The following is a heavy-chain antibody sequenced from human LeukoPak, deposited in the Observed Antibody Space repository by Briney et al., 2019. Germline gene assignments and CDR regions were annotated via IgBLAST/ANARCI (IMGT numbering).Heavy chain of an antibody. Sequence: ASVKVSCKGSGYTFTKYAISWVRQAPGQGLEYMGWIDTNTGDPTYAQGFTGRFVFSLDTSVSTAYLQISSLKAEDSAIYFCANCYDSSGFFAYWGQGTLVTVSS. CDR3: ANCYDSSGFFAY. CDR2: IDTNTGDP. CDR1: GYTFTKYA. J-gene: IGHJ4*02. D-gene: IGHD3-22*01. V-gene: IGHV7-4-1*02.